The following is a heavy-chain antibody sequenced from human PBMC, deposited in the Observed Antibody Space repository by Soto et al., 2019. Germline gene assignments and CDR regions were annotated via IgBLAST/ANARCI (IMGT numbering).Heavy chain of an antibody. D-gene: IGHD5-12*01. CDR2: IYPGDSDT. CDR1: GYSFTSYW. Sequence: EVQLVQSGAEVKKPGESLKISCKGSGYSFTSYWIGWVRQMPGKGLEWMGIIYPGDSDTRYSPSFQGQVTISADKSIITAYLQWSSLKASDTAMYYCARLKRDGHNYSPLYYWGQGTLVTVSS. J-gene: IGHJ4*02. V-gene: IGHV5-51*03. CDR3: ARLKRDGHNYSPLYY.